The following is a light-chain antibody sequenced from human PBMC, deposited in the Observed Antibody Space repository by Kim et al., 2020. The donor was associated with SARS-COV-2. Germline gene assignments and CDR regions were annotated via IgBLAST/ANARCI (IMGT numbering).Light chain of an antibody. J-gene: IGLJ3*02. CDR1: SSDVGSYNL. V-gene: IGLV2-23*02. CDR2: DVS. CDR3: CSYAGSSTLV. Sequence: QSALTQPASVSGSPGQSITISCTGTSSDVGSYNLVSWYQQHPGKAPKLMIYDVSNRPSGVSNRFSGSKSGNTASLTISGLQAEDEADYYCCSYAGSSTLVFGGGTQLTVL.